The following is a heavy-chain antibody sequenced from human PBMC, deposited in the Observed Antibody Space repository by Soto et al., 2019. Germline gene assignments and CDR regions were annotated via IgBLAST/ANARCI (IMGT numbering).Heavy chain of an antibody. J-gene: IGHJ4*02. Sequence: EAQLLESGGGLVQPGGSLRLSCAASGFTFSSYAMTWVRQAPGKGLEWVSVISGSGGSTYFADSVKGRFTISSDNSKNTLYLQMSSLRAEDTALYYGAKEYESSGYYPDYWGQGTLVTVSS. CDR3: AKEYESSGYYPDY. CDR1: GFTFSSYA. D-gene: IGHD3-22*01. V-gene: IGHV3-23*01. CDR2: ISGSGGST.